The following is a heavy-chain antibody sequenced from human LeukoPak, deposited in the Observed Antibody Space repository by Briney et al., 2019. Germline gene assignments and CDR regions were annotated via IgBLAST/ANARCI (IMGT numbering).Heavy chain of an antibody. V-gene: IGHV4-34*09. J-gene: IGHJ6*02. CDR3: ARSRYSYYGMDV. CDR1: GGSFSGYY. Sequence: SETLSLTCAVYGGSFSGYYWSWIRQPPGKGLEWIGYIYYSGSTYYNPSLKSRVTISVDTSKNQFSLKLSSVTAADTAVYYCARSRYSYYGMDVWGQGTTVTVSS. D-gene: IGHD3-9*01. CDR2: IYYSGST.